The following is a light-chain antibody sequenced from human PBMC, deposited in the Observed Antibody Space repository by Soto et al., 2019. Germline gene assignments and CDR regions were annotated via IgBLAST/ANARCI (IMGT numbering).Light chain of an antibody. Sequence: EIVMTQSPATLSVSPGEGATLSCRASQSVSSKLAWYQQKPGQAPRLLIYGASSRATGIPDRFSGSGSGTEFTLTISALQPEDFATYYCLQHNNYPWTFGQGTKVDIK. V-gene: IGKV3D-15*01. J-gene: IGKJ1*01. CDR3: LQHNNYPWT. CDR2: GAS. CDR1: QSVSSK.